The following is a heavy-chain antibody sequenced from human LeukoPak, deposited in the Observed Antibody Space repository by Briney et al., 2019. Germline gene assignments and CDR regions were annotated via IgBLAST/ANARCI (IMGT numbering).Heavy chain of an antibody. CDR3: ARCNWKHGWFDP. CDR1: GGSISNYY. V-gene: IGHV4-59*01. J-gene: IGHJ5*02. D-gene: IGHD1-20*01. CDR2: IYYSGST. Sequence: SETLSLTCTVSGGSISNYYWTWIRQPPGKGLEWIGYIYYSGSTNYNPSLKSRFTISLDTSRNQFSLRLSSVTAADTAVYYCARCNWKHGWFDPWGQGTPLTVSS.